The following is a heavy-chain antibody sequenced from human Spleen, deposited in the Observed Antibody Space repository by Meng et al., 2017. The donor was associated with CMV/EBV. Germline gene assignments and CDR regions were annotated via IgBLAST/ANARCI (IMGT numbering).Heavy chain of an antibody. CDR1: GYTFRDYY. V-gene: IGHV1-2*02. Sequence: ASVKVSCKASGYTFRDYYIHWVRQAPGQGLEWMGWINPNGGGTNYAPNFRVRVTMTSDTSITTVYMELKRLRSDDTAVYYCAPSVAAENQLDPWGQGTLVTVSS. J-gene: IGHJ5*02. CDR3: APSVAAENQLDP. D-gene: IGHD6-19*01. CDR2: INPNGGGT.